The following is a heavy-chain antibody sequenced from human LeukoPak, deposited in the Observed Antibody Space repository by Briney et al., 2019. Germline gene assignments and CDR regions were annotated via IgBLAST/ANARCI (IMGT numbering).Heavy chain of an antibody. CDR3: ARHTIGSGWTVDS. Sequence: PSETLSLTCSVSGGSMSSYYWSWIRQPPGKGLEWIGCIFYSGKTNYIPSLQSRVTTSVDTSKNQFSLKMSSVTAADTAVYDCARHTIGSGWTVDSWGQGTLVTVSS. CDR2: IFYSGKT. CDR1: GGSMSSYY. D-gene: IGHD6-19*01. J-gene: IGHJ4*02. V-gene: IGHV4-59*08.